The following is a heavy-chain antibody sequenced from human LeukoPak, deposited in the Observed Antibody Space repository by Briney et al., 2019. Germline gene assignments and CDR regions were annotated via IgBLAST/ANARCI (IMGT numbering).Heavy chain of an antibody. D-gene: IGHD6-6*01. CDR2: ISGSGGST. CDR3: AKVLSIAARPSGYYYYYGMDV. CDR1: GVTFSSYA. V-gene: IGHV3-23*01. J-gene: IGHJ6*02. Sequence: GGSLRLSCAASGVTFSSYAMSWVRQAPGKGLEWVSAISGSGGSTYYADSVKGRFTISRDNSKNTLYLQMNSLRAEDTAVYYCAKVLSIAARPSGYYYYYGMDVWGQGTTVTVSS.